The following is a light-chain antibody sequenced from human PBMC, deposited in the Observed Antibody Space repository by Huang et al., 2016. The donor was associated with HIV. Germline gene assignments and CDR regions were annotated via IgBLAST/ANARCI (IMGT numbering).Light chain of an antibody. CDR3: EQYASSYT. V-gene: IGKV3-20*01. J-gene: IGKJ2*01. CDR2: GAS. Sequence: EIVLTQSPGTLSLSPGERATLSCRASQSVTSSFLAWYQQKHGQSPRLLVYGASSRATGIPDRFSGSGSGTDFTLTISRLEPEDSAVYYCEQYASSYTFGQGTKLEIK. CDR1: QSVTSSF.